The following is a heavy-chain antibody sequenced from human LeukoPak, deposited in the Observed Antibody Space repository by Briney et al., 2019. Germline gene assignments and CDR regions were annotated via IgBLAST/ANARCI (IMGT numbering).Heavy chain of an antibody. J-gene: IGHJ4*02. CDR2: ISGSSSSV. V-gene: IGHV3-48*04. CDR3: VREWLAFDH. Sequence: GGSLRLPCVASGFTFSTYSMNWVRQAPGKGLEWVSSISGSSSSVNYADSVKGRLTISRDNAKNSLYLQMNSLRAEDTAVYYCVREWLAFDHWGQGALVTVSS. CDR1: GFTFSTYS. D-gene: IGHD3-22*01.